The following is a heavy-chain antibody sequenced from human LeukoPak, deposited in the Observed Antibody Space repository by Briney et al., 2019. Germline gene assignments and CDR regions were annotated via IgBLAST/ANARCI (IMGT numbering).Heavy chain of an antibody. CDR3: ARPGASSPGNWFAS. CDR1: GYTFTNHA. V-gene: IGHV1-3*04. D-gene: IGHD6-13*01. Sequence: ASVKVSCKASGYTFTNHAMHWVRQAPGQGLEWMGWIDTANGNTKYLQKFQGRVIITRDTSARIVYMELSSLRFEDTALYYCARPGASSPGNWFASWGQGSLVTVSS. CDR2: IDTANGNT. J-gene: IGHJ5*01.